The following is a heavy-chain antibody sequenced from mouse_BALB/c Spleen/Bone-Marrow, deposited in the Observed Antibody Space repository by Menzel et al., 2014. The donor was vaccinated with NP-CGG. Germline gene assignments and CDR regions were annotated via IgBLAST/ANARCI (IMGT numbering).Heavy chain of an antibody. Sequence: QVQLQQSGAELARPGASVKMSCKASGYTFTYYTMYWVKQRPGQGLEWIGYINPNSDYTNYNQKFKDKATLTADKSSSTAYMQLSSLTSEDSAVYYCAREVYGSWFAYWGQGTPVTVSA. CDR2: INPNSDYT. V-gene: IGHV1-4*01. D-gene: IGHD2-2*01. J-gene: IGHJ3*01. CDR1: GYTFTYYT. CDR3: AREVYGSWFAY.